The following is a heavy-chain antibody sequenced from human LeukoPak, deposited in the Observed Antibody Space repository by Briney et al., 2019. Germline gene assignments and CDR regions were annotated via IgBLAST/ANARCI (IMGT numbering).Heavy chain of an antibody. CDR2: ISGSGGST. Sequence: GGSLRLSCAAPGFTFSSYAMSWGRQAPGKGLGWVSAISGSGGSTYYADSVKGRFTISRDNAKNSLYLQMNSLRAEDTAIYYCASMGHYDGMDIWGQGTTVTVSS. J-gene: IGHJ6*02. V-gene: IGHV3-23*01. CDR1: GFTFSSYA. CDR3: ASMGHYDGMDI. D-gene: IGHD3-16*01.